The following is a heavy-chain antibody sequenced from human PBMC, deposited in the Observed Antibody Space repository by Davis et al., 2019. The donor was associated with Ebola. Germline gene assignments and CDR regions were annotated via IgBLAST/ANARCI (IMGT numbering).Heavy chain of an antibody. J-gene: IGHJ4*02. Sequence: MPSETLSLTCAVYGGSFSGYYWSWICQPPGKGLEWIGEINHSGSTNYNPSLKSRVTISVDTSKNQFSLKLSSVTAADTAVYYCARGRVVNLRATDYWGQGTLVTVCS. CDR1: GGSFSGYY. V-gene: IGHV4-34*01. CDR2: INHSGST. D-gene: IGHD2-15*01. CDR3: ARGRVVNLRATDY.